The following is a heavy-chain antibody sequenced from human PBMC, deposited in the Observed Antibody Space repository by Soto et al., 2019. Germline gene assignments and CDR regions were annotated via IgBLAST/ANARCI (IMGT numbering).Heavy chain of an antibody. J-gene: IGHJ4*02. V-gene: IGHV1-3*01. CDR1: GYTFTSYA. CDR2: INAGNGNT. Sequence: ASVKVSCKASGYTFTSYAMHWVRQAPGQRLEWMGWINAGNGNTKYSQKFQGRVTITRDTSASTAYMELSSLRSEDTAVYYCAALSSGDPTLELWDYFDYWGQGTLVTVSS. D-gene: IGHD4-17*01. CDR3: AALSSGDPTLELWDYFDY.